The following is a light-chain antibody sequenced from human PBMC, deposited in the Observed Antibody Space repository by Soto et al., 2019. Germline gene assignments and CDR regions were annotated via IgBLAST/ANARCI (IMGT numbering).Light chain of an antibody. J-gene: IGLJ2*01. CDR2: DVS. CDR1: SSDVGGYNY. CDR3: CSYAGSYTYVV. V-gene: IGLV2-11*01. Sequence: QYALTQPRSVSGSPGQSVTISCTGTSSDVGGYNYVSWYQQHPGKAPKLMIYDVSKRPSGVPDRFSGSKSGNTASLTISGLQAEDEADYYCCSYAGSYTYVVFGGGTKVTVL.